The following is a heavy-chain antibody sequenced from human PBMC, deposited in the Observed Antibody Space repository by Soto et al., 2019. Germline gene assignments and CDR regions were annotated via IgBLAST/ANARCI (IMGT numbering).Heavy chain of an antibody. CDR3: ARERHIVVETAIRGGNWFDP. Sequence: QVQLVQSGAEVKKPGASVKVSCKASGYTFTSYAMHWVRQAPGQRLEWMGWINAGNGNTKYSQKFQGRVTITRDTSASTAYMELSSLRFEDTVVYYCARERHIVVETAIRGGNWFDPWGQGTPVTVSS. CDR2: INAGNGNT. CDR1: GYTFTSYA. V-gene: IGHV1-3*01. J-gene: IGHJ5*02. D-gene: IGHD2-21*02.